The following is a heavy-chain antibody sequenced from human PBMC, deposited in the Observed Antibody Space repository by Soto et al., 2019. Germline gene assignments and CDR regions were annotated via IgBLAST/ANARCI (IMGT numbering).Heavy chain of an antibody. Sequence: QVELVQSGAEVKKPGSSVKVSCKASGGTFSSYAISWVRQAPGQGLEWMGGIIPIFGTANYAQKFQGRVMITADKSTSTAEMELSSLGSEDPAVYYCAPQLSSSSGWFAPWGQGTLVTVSS. CDR2: IIPIFGTA. J-gene: IGHJ5*02. V-gene: IGHV1-69*06. CDR3: APQLSSSSGWFAP. CDR1: GGTFSSYA. D-gene: IGHD6-6*01.